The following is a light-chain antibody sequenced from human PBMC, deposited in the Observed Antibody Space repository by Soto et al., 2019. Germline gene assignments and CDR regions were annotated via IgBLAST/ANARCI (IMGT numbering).Light chain of an antibody. CDR3: QQYNNWPLT. CDR1: QSVSRN. J-gene: IGKJ4*01. V-gene: IGKV3-15*01. Sequence: EIVMTQSSVTLSVSPGERATLSCRASQSVSRNLAWYQQKPGQTPRLLIYGTSTRATGIPARFSGSGSGTEFSLTISNLQSEDFAVYYCQQYNNWPLTFGGGTKV. CDR2: GTS.